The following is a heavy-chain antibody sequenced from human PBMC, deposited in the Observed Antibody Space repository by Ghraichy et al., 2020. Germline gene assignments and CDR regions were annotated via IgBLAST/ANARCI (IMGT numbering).Heavy chain of an antibody. D-gene: IGHD5-18*01. CDR3: ARDYRDTADYYYGMDV. Sequence: GESLNISCAASGFTFSSYWMNWVRQTPGKGREWVAKIKQDGSEKYYVDSVKGRFTISRDNAKNSLYLQMNSLRAEDTAVFYCARDYRDTADYYYGMDVWGQGTTVTVSS. CDR1: GFTFSSYW. V-gene: IGHV3-7*01. CDR2: IKQDGSEK. J-gene: IGHJ6*02.